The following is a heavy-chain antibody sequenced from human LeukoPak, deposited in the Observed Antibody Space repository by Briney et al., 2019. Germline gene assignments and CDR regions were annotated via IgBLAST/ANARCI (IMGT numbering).Heavy chain of an antibody. CDR3: ARGLGYAAWFDP. Sequence: SETLSLTCTVSGASISSGGYYWSWIRQYPGKGLEWIGYVYYSGSTYYRHNPSLQTRLAITVDTSKNQFSLNLRSLTAADTAVYYCARGLGYAAWFDPWGQGTLVTVSS. CDR2: VYYSGST. D-gene: IGHD5-12*01. J-gene: IGHJ5*02. V-gene: IGHV4-31*03. CDR1: GASISSGGYY.